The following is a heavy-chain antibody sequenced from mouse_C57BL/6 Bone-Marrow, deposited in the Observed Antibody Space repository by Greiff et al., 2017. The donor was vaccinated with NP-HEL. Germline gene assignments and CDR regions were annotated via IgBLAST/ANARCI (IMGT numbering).Heavy chain of an antibody. D-gene: IGHD1-1*01. J-gene: IGHJ2*01. CDR2: ISSGGDYI. V-gene: IGHV5-9-1*02. Sequence: DVMLVESGEGLVKPGGSLKLSCAASGFTFSSYAMSWVRQTPEKRLEWVAYISSGGDYIYYADTVKGRFTISRDNARNTLYLQMSSLKSEDTAMYYCTREGITTAHFDYWGQGTTLTVSS. CDR1: GFTFSSYA. CDR3: TREGITTAHFDY.